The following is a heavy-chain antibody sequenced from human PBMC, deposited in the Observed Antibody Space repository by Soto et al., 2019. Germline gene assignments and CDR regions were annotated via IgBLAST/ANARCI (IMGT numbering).Heavy chain of an antibody. Sequence: NPSETLSLTXTVSGGSISSGDYYWSWIRQPPGKGLEWIGYIYYSGSTYYNPSLKSRVTISVDTSKNQFSLKLSSVTAADTAVYYCAREVWATVVYNWFDPWGQGTLVTVSS. CDR1: GGSISSGDYY. CDR2: IYYSGST. D-gene: IGHD4-17*01. CDR3: AREVWATVVYNWFDP. V-gene: IGHV4-30-4*01. J-gene: IGHJ5*02.